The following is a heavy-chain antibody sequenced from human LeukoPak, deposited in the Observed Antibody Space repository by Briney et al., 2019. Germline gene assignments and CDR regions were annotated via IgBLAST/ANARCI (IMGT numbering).Heavy chain of an antibody. V-gene: IGHV3-7*01. J-gene: IGHJ4*02. CDR2: IKEDGSDK. D-gene: IGHD2-15*01. CDR1: GFNFSRSW. CDR3: ARDRGYFVFDY. Sequence: GGSLRLSCAASGFNFSRSWMTWVRQAPGKGLDWVANIKEDGSDKYYLDSVKGRFTVSRDNAKNSLNLQMNSPRDEDTAIYYCARDRGYFVFDYWGQGTLVTVSS.